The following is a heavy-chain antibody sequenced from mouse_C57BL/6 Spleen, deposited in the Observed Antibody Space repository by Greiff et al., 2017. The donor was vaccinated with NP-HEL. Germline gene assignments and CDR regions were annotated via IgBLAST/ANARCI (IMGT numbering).Heavy chain of an antibody. CDR3: ARDRSGPLFAY. Sequence: EVQRVESGGGLVKPGGSLKLSCAASGFTFSSYAMSWVRQTPEKRLEWVATISDGGSYTYYPDNVKGRFTISRDNAKNNLYLQMSHLKSEDTAMYYCARDRSGPLFAYWGQGTLVTVSA. J-gene: IGHJ3*01. V-gene: IGHV5-4*01. D-gene: IGHD3-1*01. CDR2: ISDGGSYT. CDR1: GFTFSSYA.